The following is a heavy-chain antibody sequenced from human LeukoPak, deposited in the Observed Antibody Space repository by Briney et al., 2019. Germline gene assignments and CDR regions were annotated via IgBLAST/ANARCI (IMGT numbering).Heavy chain of an antibody. J-gene: IGHJ6*04. CDR3: AELGITMIGGV. Sequence: GGSLRLSCAASGFTFSSYSMNWVRQAPGKGLEWVSHISSSSSTIYYADSVKGRFTISRDDAKNSLYLQMNSLRAEDTAVYYCAELGITMIGGVWGKGTTVTISS. CDR1: GFTFSSYS. V-gene: IGHV3-48*01. CDR2: ISSSSSTI. D-gene: IGHD3-10*02.